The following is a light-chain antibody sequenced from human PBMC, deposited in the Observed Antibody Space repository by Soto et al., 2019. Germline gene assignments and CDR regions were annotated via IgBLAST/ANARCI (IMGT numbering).Light chain of an antibody. CDR1: QGISNY. CDR3: QNHKCAPWT. J-gene: IGKJ1*01. V-gene: IGKV1-27*01. Sequence: DIQMTQSPSSLSASVGDRVTITCRASQGISNYLVWYQQKPWKVPKLLIYAASSLQSWFPSRFSGSGSGPDFTLTILSLQPQDVATYYGQNHKCAPWTSGQRTQVEIE. CDR2: AAS.